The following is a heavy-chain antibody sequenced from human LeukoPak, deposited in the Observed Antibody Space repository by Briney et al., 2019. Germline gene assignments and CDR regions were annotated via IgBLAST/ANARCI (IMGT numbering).Heavy chain of an antibody. J-gene: IGHJ5*02. V-gene: IGHV3-23*01. D-gene: IGHD3-3*01. CDR1: GFTFSDSA. Sequence: GGSLRLSCAASGFTFSDSAVSWVRHSPGEGLKWVSSISDTGGRTYYADSVKGRFTITRDNSRNTVNLQMNSLRAGDTARYYCAKGGQDFDFWRFDLWGQGVLVIVSS. CDR3: AKGGQDFDFWRFDL. CDR2: ISDTGGRT.